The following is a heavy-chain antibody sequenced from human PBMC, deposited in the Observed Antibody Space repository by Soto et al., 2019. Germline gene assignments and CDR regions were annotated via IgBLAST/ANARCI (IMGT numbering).Heavy chain of an antibody. J-gene: IGHJ6*02. CDR1: GGTFSSDA. CDR3: ARDAVAGGYGMDV. Sequence: QVQLVQSGAEVKKPGSSVKVSCKASGGTFSSDAISWVRQAPEQGLEWMGGIIPLSRTTNYSQKFQGRVTITADTSTSTAHMELRSLRSEDTAVYYCARDAVAGGYGMDVWGQGTTVIVSS. D-gene: IGHD6-19*01. V-gene: IGHV1-69*06. CDR2: IIPLSRTT.